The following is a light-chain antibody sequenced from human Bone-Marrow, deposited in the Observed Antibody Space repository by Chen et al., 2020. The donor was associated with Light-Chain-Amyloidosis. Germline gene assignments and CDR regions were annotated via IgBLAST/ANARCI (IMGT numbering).Light chain of an antibody. CDR3: SSYTITNTLV. Sequence: QSALTQPASVSGSPGKPIPIPCTGTSSDVGGDNHVSWYQQHPDKAPKLMIYEVTNRPSWVPDRFSGSKSDNTASLTISGLQTEDEADYFCSSYTITNTLVFGSGTRVTVL. V-gene: IGLV2-14*01. CDR1: SSDVGGDNH. J-gene: IGLJ1*01. CDR2: EVT.